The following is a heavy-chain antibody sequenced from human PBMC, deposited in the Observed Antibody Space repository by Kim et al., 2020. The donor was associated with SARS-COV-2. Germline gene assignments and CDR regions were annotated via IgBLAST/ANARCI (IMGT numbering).Heavy chain of an antibody. D-gene: IGHD6-13*01. V-gene: IGHV7-4-1*02. CDR3: ARDEDSWTAAADY. Sequence: YAQGFTGRFVFSLDTSVSTAYLQISSLKAEDTAVYYCARDEDSWTAAADYWGQGTLVTVSS. J-gene: IGHJ4*02.